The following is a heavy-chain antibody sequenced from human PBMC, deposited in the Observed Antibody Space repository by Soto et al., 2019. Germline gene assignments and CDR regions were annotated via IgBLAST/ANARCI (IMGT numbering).Heavy chain of an antibody. Sequence: QVQLVQSGAEVKKPGASVKVSCKASGYTFTSYGISWVRQAPGQGLEWMGWISAYNGNTNYAQKLQGRVTMTTDTSKRTAYMELRSLRSDDTAVYYCARVQLRYCSGGSCYSLSDYWGQGTLVTVSS. D-gene: IGHD2-15*01. V-gene: IGHV1-18*01. CDR1: GYTFTSYG. J-gene: IGHJ4*02. CDR2: ISAYNGNT. CDR3: ARVQLRYCSGGSCYSLSDY.